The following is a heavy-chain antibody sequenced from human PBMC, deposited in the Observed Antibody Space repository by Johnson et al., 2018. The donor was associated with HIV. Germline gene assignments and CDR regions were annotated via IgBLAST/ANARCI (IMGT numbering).Heavy chain of an antibody. D-gene: IGHD2-15*01. CDR1: GFTFSDDY. Sequence: VQLVESGGDLVQPGGSLRLSCAASGFTFSDDYMSWIRQAPGKGLEWVSAISGSGSSTHYADSVKGRFTISRDNSRNTMYLQMNSLRGEDTAVYYCARVWVVEVARGAFDIWGQGTMVTVSS. CDR3: ARVWVVEVARGAFDI. J-gene: IGHJ3*02. V-gene: IGHV3-23*04. CDR2: ISGSGSST.